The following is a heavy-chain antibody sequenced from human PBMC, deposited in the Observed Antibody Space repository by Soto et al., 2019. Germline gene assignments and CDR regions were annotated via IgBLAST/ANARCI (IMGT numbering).Heavy chain of an antibody. J-gene: IGHJ4*02. D-gene: IGHD3-3*01. CDR3: ARFIQYYDSESNFNY. CDR1: GYSFTSYW. Sequence: GESLKISCKGSGYSFTSYWIGWVRQMPGKGLEWMGIIYPGDSDTRYSPSFQGQVTISADKSISTAYLQWSSLKASDTAMYYWARFIQYYDSESNFNYWGQGTLVTVSS. V-gene: IGHV5-51*01. CDR2: IYPGDSDT.